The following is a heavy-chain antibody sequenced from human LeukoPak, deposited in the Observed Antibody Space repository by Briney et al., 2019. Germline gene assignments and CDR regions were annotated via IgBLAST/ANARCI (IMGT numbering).Heavy chain of an antibody. Sequence: PSQTLSLTCALYGRSLSVYYSSWIRQPPRKGLGWIGEINHSGSTNYNPSLKSRVTISVDTSKNQFSLKLSSVTAADTAVYYCARAPTYYYDSSGYGWFDPWGQGTLVTVSS. CDR2: INHSGST. CDR3: ARAPTYYYDSSGYGWFDP. D-gene: IGHD3-22*01. CDR1: GRSLSVYY. V-gene: IGHV4-34*01. J-gene: IGHJ5*02.